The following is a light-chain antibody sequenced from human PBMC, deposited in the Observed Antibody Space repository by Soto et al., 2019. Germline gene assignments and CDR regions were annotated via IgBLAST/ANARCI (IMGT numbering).Light chain of an antibody. CDR3: AAGDDSLNGVL. V-gene: IGLV1-36*01. CDR2: YDD. CDR1: SSNIGNNA. Sequence: QSVLTQPPSVSDAPRQRVTISCSGSSSNIGNNAVNWYQQLPGKAPKLLIYYDDLLPSGVSDRFSGSKSGTSASLAISGLQSEDEADYYCAAGDDSLNGVLFGGGTQLTVL. J-gene: IGLJ2*01.